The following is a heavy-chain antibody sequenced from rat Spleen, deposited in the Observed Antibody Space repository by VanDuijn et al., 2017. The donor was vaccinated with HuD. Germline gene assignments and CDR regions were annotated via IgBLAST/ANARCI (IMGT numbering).Heavy chain of an antibody. CDR3: ATDTFYDGTYYPGGFDY. J-gene: IGHJ2*01. Sequence: EVQLVESGGGLVQPGGSVRLSCAASGFTFTNYYMAWVRQAPTKGLEWVAYISTGGDNTYYRDSVKGRFTISRDNAKSTLYLQLDSLRSEDTATYYCATDTFYDGTYYPGGFDYWGQGVMVTVSS. V-gene: IGHV5-27*01. D-gene: IGHD1-12*02. CDR1: GFTFTNYY. CDR2: ISTGGDNT.